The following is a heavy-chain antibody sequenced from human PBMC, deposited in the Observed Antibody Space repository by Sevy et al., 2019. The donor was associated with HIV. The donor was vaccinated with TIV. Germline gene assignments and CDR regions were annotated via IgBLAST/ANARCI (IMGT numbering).Heavy chain of an antibody. CDR2: FDPEDDEK. J-gene: IGHJ4*02. V-gene: IGHV1-24*01. CDR1: GYTLTELS. D-gene: IGHD3-22*01. Sequence: ASVKVSCKVSGYTLTELSVHWVRQAPGKGLEWMATFDPEDDEKIYAQKFQGRVTMTENTSTHTAYMELSSLRSEDTAVYYCATTKDYYDSSGYPFDYWGQVTLVTVSS. CDR3: ATTKDYYDSSGYPFDY.